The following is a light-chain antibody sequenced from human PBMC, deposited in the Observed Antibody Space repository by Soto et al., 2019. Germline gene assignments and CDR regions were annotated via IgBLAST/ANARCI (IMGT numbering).Light chain of an antibody. CDR1: SSDVGVYNY. V-gene: IGLV2-11*01. CDR2: DVS. J-gene: IGLJ1*01. CDR3: CSYAGSYTFV. Sequence: QSALTQPRSVSGSPGQSVTISCTGTSSDVGVYNYVSWYQQYPGKAPKIMIYDVSKRPSGVPDRFSGSKSDNTASLTISGLQAGDEADYYCCSYAGSYTFVFGIGTKVTVL.